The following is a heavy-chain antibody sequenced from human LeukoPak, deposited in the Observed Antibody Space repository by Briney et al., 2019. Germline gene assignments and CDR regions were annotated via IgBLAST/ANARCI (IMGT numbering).Heavy chain of an antibody. J-gene: IGHJ4*02. CDR2: ISYDGSNK. Sequence: GGSLRLSCAASGFTFSSYAMHWVRQAPGKGLEWVAVISYDGSNKYYADSVKGRFTISRDNSKNTLYLQMNSLRAEDTAVYYCARDYGGYESSFLFDYWGQGTLVTVSS. CDR3: ARDYGGYESSFLFDY. V-gene: IGHV3-30-3*01. CDR1: GFTFSSYA. D-gene: IGHD5-12*01.